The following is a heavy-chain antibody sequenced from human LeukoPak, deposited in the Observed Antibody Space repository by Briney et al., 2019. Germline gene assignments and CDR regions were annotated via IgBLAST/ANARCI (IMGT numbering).Heavy chain of an antibody. V-gene: IGHV3-30-3*01. CDR2: ISYDGSTK. CDR3: AETGVAAGGTGSVY. D-gene: IGHD6-13*01. Sequence: PGGSLRLSCAASGFSFSGYAMHWVRQASGKGLEWVAVISYDGSTKYYADSVKGRFTISRDNSKNTLYLQMNSLRAEDTAVYYCAETGVAAGGTGSVYWGQGTLVTVSS. CDR1: GFSFSGYA. J-gene: IGHJ4*02.